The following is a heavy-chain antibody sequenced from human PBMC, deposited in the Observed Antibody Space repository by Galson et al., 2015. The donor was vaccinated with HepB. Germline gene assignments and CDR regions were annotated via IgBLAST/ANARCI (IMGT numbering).Heavy chain of an antibody. CDR2: IGHSGATI. CDR1: GFTFSKYD. D-gene: IGHD3-9*01. V-gene: IGHV3-48*03. CDR3: ARDTVEVRYVDWFPGGFDS. J-gene: IGHJ4*02. Sequence: SLRLSCAASGFTFSKYDMHWVRQAPGEGLEWISSIGHSGATIYYADSVKGRFTISRDNANNSLYLQMNSLRVGDTAIYYCARDTVEVRYVDWFPGGFDSWGQGALVAVSS.